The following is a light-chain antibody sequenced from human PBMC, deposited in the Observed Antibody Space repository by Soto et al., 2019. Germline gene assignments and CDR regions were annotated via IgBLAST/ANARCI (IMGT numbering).Light chain of an antibody. CDR1: QNIDNY. CDR3: HQYNSYSTLT. V-gene: IGKV1-5*01. J-gene: IGKJ4*01. Sequence: DIQMTQSPSSLSASLGDRVTITCRASQNIDNYLNWYQXKPGKAPKLLIYDAXXLESGLPPRFSGSGSGTEFTLTISSLQPDVFATYYCHQYNSYSTLTFGGGAKVDIK. CDR2: DAX.